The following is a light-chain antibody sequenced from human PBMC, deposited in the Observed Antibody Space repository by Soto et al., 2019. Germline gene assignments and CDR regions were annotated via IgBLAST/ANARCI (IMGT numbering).Light chain of an antibody. CDR1: QSVRSN. CDR3: QQYNNWPP. Sequence: IVMTQFPATLSVFPGERATLSCRASQSVRSNLDWYQQKPGQAPRLLIYDATTRATGIPARFNGSGSGTEFTLSISSLQSEDIAVYYCQQYNNWPPFGQGTKV. J-gene: IGKJ1*01. V-gene: IGKV3-15*01. CDR2: DAT.